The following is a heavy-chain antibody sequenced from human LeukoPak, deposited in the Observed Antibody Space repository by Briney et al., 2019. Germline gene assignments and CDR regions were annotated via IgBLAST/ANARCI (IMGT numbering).Heavy chain of an antibody. Sequence: ASVKVSCKASGYPFTDYYIYWVRQAPGQGLEWMGWINPDSGGTIYAQNFQGRVTMTRDTSISTAYMELNSLRSDDTAVYYCARDYVGDNWFDPWGQGTLVTVSS. J-gene: IGHJ5*02. CDR3: ARDYVGDNWFDP. CDR2: INPDSGGT. D-gene: IGHD3-16*01. CDR1: GYPFTDYY. V-gene: IGHV1-2*02.